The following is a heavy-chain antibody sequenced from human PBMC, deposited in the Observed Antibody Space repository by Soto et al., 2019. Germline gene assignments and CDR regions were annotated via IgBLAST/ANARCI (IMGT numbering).Heavy chain of an antibody. D-gene: IGHD3-16*01. CDR3: GGLAPYYYHHYGMDV. CDR2: INHSGST. J-gene: IGHJ6*02. Sequence: PETLCLTCAVYGGSFSGYYWSWIRQPPGKGLEWIGEINHSGSTNYNPSLKSRVTISVDTSKNQFSLKLSSVTAADTAVYYCGGLAPYYYHHYGMDVRGQRSTVIVSS. V-gene: IGHV4-34*01. CDR1: GGSFSGYY.